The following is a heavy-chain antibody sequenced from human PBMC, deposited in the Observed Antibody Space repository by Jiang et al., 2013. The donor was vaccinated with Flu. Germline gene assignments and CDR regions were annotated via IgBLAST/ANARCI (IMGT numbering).Heavy chain of an antibody. Sequence: MGGIIPIFGTANYAQKFQGRVTITADESTSTAYMELSSLRSEDTAVYYCASPLRSDYVWGSYRYYFDYWGQGTLVTVSS. D-gene: IGHD3-16*02. J-gene: IGHJ4*02. CDR2: IIPIFGTA. CDR3: ASPLRSDYVWGSYRYYFDY. V-gene: IGHV1-69*01.